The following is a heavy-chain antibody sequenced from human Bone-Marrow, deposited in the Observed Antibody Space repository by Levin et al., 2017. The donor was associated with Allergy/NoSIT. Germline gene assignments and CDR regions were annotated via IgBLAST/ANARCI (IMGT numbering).Heavy chain of an antibody. D-gene: IGHD5-18*01. CDR2: FSSDGSTI. V-gene: IGHV3-48*03. CDR1: GFTFSSYE. CDR3: ARARTASAFDY. Sequence: HPGESLKISCATSGFTFSSYEMNWVRQAPGKDLEWVSYFSSDGSTIYYADSVKGRFTISRDNAKNSLYLQMNSLRADDTAVYYCARARTASAFDYWGQGTLVTVSS. J-gene: IGHJ4*02.